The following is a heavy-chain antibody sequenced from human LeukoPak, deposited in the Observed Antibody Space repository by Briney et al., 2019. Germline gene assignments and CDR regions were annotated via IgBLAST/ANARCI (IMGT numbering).Heavy chain of an antibody. CDR3: ASASGSYSRAYYFDY. CDR1: GDSISSYY. Sequence: PSETLSLTCTVPGDSISSYYWSWIRQPPGKGLQWIGYIYYSGSTNYNPSLKSRVTISVDTSKNQFSLKLSSVTAADTAVYYCASASGSYSRAYYFDYWGQGTLVTVSS. CDR2: IYYSGST. V-gene: IGHV4-59*01. J-gene: IGHJ4*02. D-gene: IGHD1-26*01.